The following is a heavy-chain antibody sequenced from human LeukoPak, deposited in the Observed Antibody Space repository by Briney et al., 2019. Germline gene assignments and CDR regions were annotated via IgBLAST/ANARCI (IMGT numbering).Heavy chain of an antibody. CDR1: GYTFSSYA. CDR2: IIPIFGTA. J-gene: IGHJ4*02. Sequence: SVKVSCKASGYTFSSYAISWVRQAPGQGLEWMGGIIPIFGTANYAQKFQGRVTITADESTSTAYMELSSLRSEDTAVYYCARALNCGGDCDYWGQGTLVTVSS. CDR3: ARALNCGGDCDY. D-gene: IGHD2-21*01. V-gene: IGHV1-69*13.